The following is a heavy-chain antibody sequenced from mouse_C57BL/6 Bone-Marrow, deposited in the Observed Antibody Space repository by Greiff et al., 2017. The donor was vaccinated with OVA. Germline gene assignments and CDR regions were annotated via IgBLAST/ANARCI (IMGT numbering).Heavy chain of an antibody. CDR1: GFTFSDYY. CDR2: INYDGSST. V-gene: IGHV5-16*01. CDR3: ARVYYGYDGSFDY. D-gene: IGHD2-2*01. J-gene: IGHJ2*01. Sequence: EVKLVESEGGLVQPGSSMKLSCTASGFTFSDYYMAWVRQVPEKGLEWVANINYDGSSTYYLDSLKSRFIISSDNAKNILYLQMSSLKSEDTATYYCARVYYGYDGSFDYWGQGTTLTVSS.